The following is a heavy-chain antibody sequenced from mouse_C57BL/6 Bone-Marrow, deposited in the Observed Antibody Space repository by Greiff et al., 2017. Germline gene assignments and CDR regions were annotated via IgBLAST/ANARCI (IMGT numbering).Heavy chain of an antibody. Sequence: VQLQQSGAELARPGASVKLSCKASGYTFTSYGISWVKQRTGQGLEWIGEIYPRSGNTYYNEKFKGKATLTADKSSSTAYMELRSLTSEDSAVYFRARSIYDGYYTWFAYWGQGTLVTVSA. D-gene: IGHD2-3*01. J-gene: IGHJ3*01. CDR1: GYTFTSYG. CDR2: IYPRSGNT. V-gene: IGHV1-81*01. CDR3: ARSIYDGYYTWFAY.